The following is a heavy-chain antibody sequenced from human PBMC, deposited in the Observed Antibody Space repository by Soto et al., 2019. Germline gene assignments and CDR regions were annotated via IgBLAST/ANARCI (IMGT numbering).Heavy chain of an antibody. V-gene: IGHV3-33*01. J-gene: IGHJ6*03. Sequence: GGSLRLSCAASGFTFSSYGMHWVRQAPGKGLEWVAVIWYDGSNKYYADSVKGRFTISRDNSKNTLYLQMNSLRAEDTAVYYCARDGSGYYYMDVWGKGTTVTVSS. D-gene: IGHD6-19*01. CDR1: GFTFSSYG. CDR2: IWYDGSNK. CDR3: ARDGSGYYYMDV.